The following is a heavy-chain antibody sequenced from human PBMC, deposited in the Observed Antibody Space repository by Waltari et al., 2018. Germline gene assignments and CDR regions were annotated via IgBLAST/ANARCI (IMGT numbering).Heavy chain of an antibody. Sequence: EVQLVESGGGLVQPGGSLRLSCVASGFSLSSYSMTWVRQAPGNGMGWISISNNVSSTTYYADSVKGRFTSSRDNAKNSLVMQMNSLTAEDSAVYYCARSGYSYPYFDYWGQGALVAVSS. J-gene: IGHJ4*02. V-gene: IGHV3-48*04. CDR2: SNNVSSTT. D-gene: IGHD5-18*01. CDR1: GFSLSSYS. CDR3: ARSGYSYPYFDY.